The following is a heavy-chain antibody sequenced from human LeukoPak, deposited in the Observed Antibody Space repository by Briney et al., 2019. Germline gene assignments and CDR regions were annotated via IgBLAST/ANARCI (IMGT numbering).Heavy chain of an antibody. CDR2: IYHSGST. CDR1: GYSISSGYY. J-gene: IGHJ4*02. D-gene: IGHD3-22*01. CDR3: ASLGYYYDSSGYLARDY. Sequence: SETLSLTCTVSGYSISSGYYWGWIRQPPGKGLEWIGSIYHSGSTYYNPSLKSRVTISVDTSKNQFSLKLSSVTAADTAVYYCASLGYYYDSSGYLARDYWGQGTLVTVSS. V-gene: IGHV4-38-2*02.